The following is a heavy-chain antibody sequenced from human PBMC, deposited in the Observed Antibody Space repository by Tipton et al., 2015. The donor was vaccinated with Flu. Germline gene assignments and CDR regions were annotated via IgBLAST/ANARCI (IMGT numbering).Heavy chain of an antibody. J-gene: IGHJ4*02. V-gene: IGHV3-7*03. CDR3: ARGSLSLRFFSFPNDY. CDR2: IKQDGSEK. Sequence: SLRLSCTASGFTFSTYWMTWVRQAPGKGLEWVANIKQDGSEKYYVDSVKGRFTISRDNAKNSLYLQMNSLRAEDTAVYYCARGSLSLRFFSFPNDYWGQGALVTVSP. CDR1: GFTFSTYW. D-gene: IGHD3-3*01.